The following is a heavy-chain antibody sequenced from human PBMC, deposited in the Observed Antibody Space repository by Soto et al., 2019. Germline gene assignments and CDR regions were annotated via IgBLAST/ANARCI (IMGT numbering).Heavy chain of an antibody. Sequence: QVQLVQSGAEVKKPGSSVKVSCKASGGTFSSYAISWVRQAPGQGLEWMGGIIPIFGTANYAQKFQGRVTITADKSTSTAYMELSSLGSEDTAVYYCASCSSTSCYTYYYYYGMDVWGQGTTVTVSS. CDR1: GGTFSSYA. J-gene: IGHJ6*02. V-gene: IGHV1-69*06. D-gene: IGHD2-2*02. CDR2: IIPIFGTA. CDR3: ASCSSTSCYTYYYYYGMDV.